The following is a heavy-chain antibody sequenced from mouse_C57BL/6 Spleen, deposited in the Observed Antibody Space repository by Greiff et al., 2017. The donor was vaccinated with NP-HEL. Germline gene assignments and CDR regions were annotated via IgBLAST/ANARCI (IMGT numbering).Heavy chain of an antibody. D-gene: IGHD1-1*01. Sequence: QVQLQQSGPELVKPGASVKISCKASGYAFSSSWMNWVKQRPGKGLEWIGRIYPGDGDTNYNGKFKGKATLTADKSSSTAYMQLSSLTSEDSAVYFCAREAPIGDGSSPWYFDVWGTGTTVTVSS. CDR1: GYAFSSSW. J-gene: IGHJ1*03. CDR2: IYPGDGDT. CDR3: AREAPIGDGSSPWYFDV. V-gene: IGHV1-82*01.